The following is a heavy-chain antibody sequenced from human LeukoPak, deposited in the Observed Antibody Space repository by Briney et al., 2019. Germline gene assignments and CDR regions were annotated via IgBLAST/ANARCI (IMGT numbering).Heavy chain of an antibody. CDR2: TYYRSNWFN. CDR3: AKNYGDSNWFDP. V-gene: IGHV6-1*01. D-gene: IGHD4-17*01. Sequence: PSQTLSLTCAISGDSVSSNSAAWNWIRQSPSRGLEWLRRTYYRSNWFNDFALSVKSRITINPDTSKNQFSLQLNSVTPEDTAVYYCAKNYGDSNWFDPWGQGTLVTVSS. J-gene: IGHJ5*02. CDR1: GDSVSSNSAA.